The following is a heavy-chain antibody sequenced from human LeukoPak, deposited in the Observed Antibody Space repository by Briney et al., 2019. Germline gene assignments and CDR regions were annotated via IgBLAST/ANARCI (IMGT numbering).Heavy chain of an antibody. J-gene: IGHJ4*02. CDR3: ARVYCGGDCALDRNEKPLYYFDY. D-gene: IGHD2-21*02. CDR1: GYSFTSYW. CDR2: IYPGDSDT. Sequence: GESLKISCKGSGYSFTSYWIGWVRQMPGKGLEWMGIIYPGDSDTRYSPSFQGQVTISADKPISTAYLQWSSLKASDTAMYYCARVYCGGDCALDRNEKPLYYFDYWGQGTLVTVSS. V-gene: IGHV5-51*04.